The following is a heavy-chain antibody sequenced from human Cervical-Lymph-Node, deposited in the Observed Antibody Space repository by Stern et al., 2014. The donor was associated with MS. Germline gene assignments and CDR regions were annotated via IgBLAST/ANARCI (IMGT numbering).Heavy chain of an antibody. V-gene: IGHV5-51*01. J-gene: IGHJ4*02. CDR2: ILPGGSDI. Sequence: EVNLVASGTEVKRPGQSLKISCQPSGHTFTSYRIGWVRQKPGKGLECIAIILPGGSDIRYSPSFQGQVTISADKPSSPAYLQWNNLKASDTAIYYCARQRYFDYWGQGTLVTVSS. CDR1: GHTFTSYR. CDR3: ARQRYFDY.